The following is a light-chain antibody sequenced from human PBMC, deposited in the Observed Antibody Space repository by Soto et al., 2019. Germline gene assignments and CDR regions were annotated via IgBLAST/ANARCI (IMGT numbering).Light chain of an antibody. CDR2: EVS. V-gene: IGLV2-14*01. CDR3: SAWDDSLNVSM. J-gene: IGLJ3*02. CDR1: SSDVGYYNY. Sequence: QSVLTQPASVSGSPGQSITISCTGTSSDVGYYNYVSWYQQHPGKVPKLMIYEVSNRPSGVSNRFSGSKSGNTASLTTSGLQAEDEADYYCSAWDDSLNVSMFGGGTQLTVL.